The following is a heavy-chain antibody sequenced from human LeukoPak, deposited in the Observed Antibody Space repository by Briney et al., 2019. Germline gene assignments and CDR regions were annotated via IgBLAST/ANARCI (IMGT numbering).Heavy chain of an antibody. Sequence: SETLSLTCTVSGGSISSGGYYWSWIRQHPGKGLEWIGYIYYSGSTYYNPSLKSRVTISVDTSKNQFSLKLSSVTAADTAVYYCARGPLRWLQSREYYYYGMDVWGQGTTVTVSS. D-gene: IGHD5-24*01. J-gene: IGHJ6*02. V-gene: IGHV4-31*03. CDR2: IYYSGST. CDR3: ARGPLRWLQSREYYYYGMDV. CDR1: GGSISSGGYY.